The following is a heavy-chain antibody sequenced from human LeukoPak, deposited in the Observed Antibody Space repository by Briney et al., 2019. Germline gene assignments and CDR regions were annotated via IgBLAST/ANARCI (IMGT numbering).Heavy chain of an antibody. CDR1: GFTFSSYA. CDR2: ISYDGSNK. CDR3: ARDSVGATNYFDY. D-gene: IGHD1-26*01. J-gene: IGHJ4*02. Sequence: GGSLRLSCAASGFTFSSYAMHWVRQAPGKGLEWVAVISYDGSNKYYADSVKGRFTISRDNSKSTLYLQMNSLRAEDTAVYYCARDSVGATNYFDYWGQGTLVTVSS. V-gene: IGHV3-30-3*01.